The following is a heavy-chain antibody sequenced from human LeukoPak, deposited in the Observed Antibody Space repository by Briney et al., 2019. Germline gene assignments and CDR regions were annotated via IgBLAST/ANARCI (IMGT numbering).Heavy chain of an antibody. CDR1: GFTFSNAW. Sequence: GGSLRLSCAASGFTFSNAWMRSKTDGGTTDYAAPVKGRFTISRDDSKNTLYLQMNSLKTGDTAVYYCTTARNMVRGVIPLDYWGQGTLVTVSS. CDR2: SKTDGGTT. D-gene: IGHD3-10*01. CDR3: TTARNMVRGVIPLDY. V-gene: IGHV3-15*01. J-gene: IGHJ4*02.